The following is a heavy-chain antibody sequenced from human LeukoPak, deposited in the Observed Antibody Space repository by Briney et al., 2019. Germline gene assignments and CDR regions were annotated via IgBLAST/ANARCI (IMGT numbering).Heavy chain of an antibody. V-gene: IGHV4-34*01. J-gene: IGHJ3*02. Sequence: SETLSLTCAVYGGSFSGYYWSWIRQPPGKGLEWIGEVNHSGSTNYNPSLKSRVTISVDTSKNQFSLKLSSVTAADTAVYYCARINSYGPNDAFDIWGQGTMVTVSS. CDR3: ARINSYGPNDAFDI. D-gene: IGHD5-18*01. CDR1: GGSFSGYY. CDR2: VNHSGST.